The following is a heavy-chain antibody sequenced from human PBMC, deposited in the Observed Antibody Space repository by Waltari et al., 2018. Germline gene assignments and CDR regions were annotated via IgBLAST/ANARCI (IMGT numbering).Heavy chain of an antibody. J-gene: IGHJ5*02. Sequence: QVQLQESGPGLVKPSETLSLTCTVPGGSISSYYWSWIRQPPGKGLEWIGRIYTSGSTNYNPSLKSRVTMSVDTSKNQFSLKLSSVTAADTAVYYCARAEVQVTIFGRMSGFDPWGQGTLVTVSS. CDR1: GGSISSYY. D-gene: IGHD3-3*01. CDR2: IYTSGST. V-gene: IGHV4-4*07. CDR3: ARAEVQVTIFGRMSGFDP.